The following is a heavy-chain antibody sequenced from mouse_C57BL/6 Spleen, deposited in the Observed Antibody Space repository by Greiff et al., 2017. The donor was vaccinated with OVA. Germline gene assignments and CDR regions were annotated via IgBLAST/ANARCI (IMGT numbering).Heavy chain of an antibody. CDR2: IYPGDGDT. V-gene: IGHV1-80*01. D-gene: IGHD2-5*01. CDR3: ARGRYYSNYDFDY. CDR1: GYAFSSYW. J-gene: IGHJ2*01. Sequence: QVQLKESGAELVKPGASVKISCKASGYAFSSYWMNWVKQRPGKGLEWIGQIYPGDGDTNYNGKFKGKATLTADKSSSTAYMQLSSLTSEDSAVYFCARGRYYSNYDFDYWGQGTTLTVSS.